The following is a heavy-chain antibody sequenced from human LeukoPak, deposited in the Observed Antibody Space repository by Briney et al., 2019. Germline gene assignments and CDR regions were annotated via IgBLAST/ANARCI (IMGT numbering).Heavy chain of an antibody. CDR3: ARSKGVVTFNWFDP. Sequence: SETLSLTCTVSGGSISSSSYFWGWIRQPPGKGLEWIGSIYYSGITYYNPSLKSRVTISVDTSKNQFSLKLSSVTAADTAVYYCARSKGVVTFNWFDPWGQGTLVTVSS. D-gene: IGHD3-3*01. CDR1: GGSISSSSYF. CDR2: IYYSGIT. J-gene: IGHJ5*02. V-gene: IGHV4-39*07.